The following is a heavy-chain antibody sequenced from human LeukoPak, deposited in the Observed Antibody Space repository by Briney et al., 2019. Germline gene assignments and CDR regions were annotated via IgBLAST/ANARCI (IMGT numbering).Heavy chain of an antibody. CDR3: ARRRYNWNYVPH. CDR2: ISSSGSTI. J-gene: IGHJ4*02. D-gene: IGHD1-7*01. V-gene: IGHV3-48*04. CDR1: GFTFSSYS. Sequence: PGGSLRLSCAASGFTFSSYSMNWVRQAPGKGLEWVSYISSSGSTIYYADSVKGRFTISRDNAKNSLYLQMNSLRAEDTAVYYCARRRYNWNYVPHWGQGTLVTVSS.